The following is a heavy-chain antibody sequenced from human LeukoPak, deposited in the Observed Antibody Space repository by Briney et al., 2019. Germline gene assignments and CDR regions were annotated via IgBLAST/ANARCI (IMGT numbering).Heavy chain of an antibody. CDR3: ASVPPAGSHSGGNYFAGPYTFDM. CDR1: GGSISSYY. J-gene: IGHJ3*02. CDR2: IYYSGST. Sequence: PSETLSLTCTVSGGSISSYYWSWIRQPPGKGLEWIGYIYYSGSTNYNPSLKSRVTISVDTSQNQFSLQMTSVTAADTAVYYCASVPPAGSHSGGNYFAGPYTFDMWGQGTMVTVSS. D-gene: IGHD2-15*01. V-gene: IGHV4-59*01.